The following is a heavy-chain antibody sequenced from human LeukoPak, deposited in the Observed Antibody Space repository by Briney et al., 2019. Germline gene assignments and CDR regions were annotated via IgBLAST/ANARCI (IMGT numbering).Heavy chain of an antibody. D-gene: IGHD2-2*01. V-gene: IGHV3-30*02. CDR2: IRFDGSNK. CDR1: GFTFSSYG. Sequence: GGSLRLSCAASGFTFSSYGMHWVRQAPGKGLEWVAFIRFDGSNKYYADSVKGRFTISRDNAKNTVYLQMNSLRAEDTAVYYCAALQSYCSRTSCYGGDASHMWGQGTMVTVSS. J-gene: IGHJ3*02. CDR3: AALQSYCSRTSCYGGDASHM.